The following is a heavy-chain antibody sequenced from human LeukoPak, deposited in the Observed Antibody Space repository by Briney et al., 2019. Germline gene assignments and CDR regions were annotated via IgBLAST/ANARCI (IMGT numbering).Heavy chain of an antibody. J-gene: IGHJ4*02. CDR3: ARRFKDGGGSGGIDY. CDR2: IYPDDSDT. V-gene: IGHV5-51*01. D-gene: IGHD4-23*01. Sequence: GESLKISCKGSGYSFTSYWIAWVRPMPGKGLEGMGIIYPDDSDTRYSPSFQGQVSISADKSISTAYLQWSSLRASDTAMYFCARRFKDGGGSGGIDYWGQGTLVTVSS. CDR1: GYSFTSYW.